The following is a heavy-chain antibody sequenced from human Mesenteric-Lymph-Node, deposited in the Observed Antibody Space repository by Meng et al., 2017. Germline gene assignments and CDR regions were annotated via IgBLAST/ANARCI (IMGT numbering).Heavy chain of an antibody. D-gene: IGHD6-19*01. CDR3: ARKNQRKKLKQWLASYYFDY. J-gene: IGHJ4*02. Sequence: SETLSLTCTVSGGSISSSSYYWGWIRQPPGKELEWIGSIHYSGITYYKPSLTSRVTISVDTSKNQFSLNLSSVTAADTAVYYCARKNQRKKLKQWLASYYFDYWGQGTLVTVSS. CDR1: GGSISSSSYY. CDR2: IHYSGIT. V-gene: IGHV4-39*07.